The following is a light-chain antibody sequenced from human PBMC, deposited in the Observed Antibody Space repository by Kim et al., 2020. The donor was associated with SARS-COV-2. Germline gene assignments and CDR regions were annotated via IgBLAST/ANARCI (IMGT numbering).Light chain of an antibody. V-gene: IGKV1-33*01. J-gene: IGKJ4*01. Sequence: DIQMTQSPSSLSASVGDRVTITCQASQDISNYLNWYQQKPGKAPKLLIYDASNLETGVPSRFSGSGSGTDFTFTISNLQPEDIATYFCQQYDNLVTFGGGTKVDIK. CDR2: DAS. CDR3: QQYDNLVT. CDR1: QDISNY.